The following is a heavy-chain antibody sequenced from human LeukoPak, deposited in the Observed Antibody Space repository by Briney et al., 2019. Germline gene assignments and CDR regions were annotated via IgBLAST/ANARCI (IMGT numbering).Heavy chain of an antibody. D-gene: IGHD3-22*01. CDR1: GGPMNNYY. V-gene: IGHV4-59*01. CDR3: ARGRGDSKGTSFDF. CDR2: IYHTGSA. J-gene: IGHJ4*02. Sequence: SETLSLTCTVSGGPMNNYYWSWIRQSPGKGLEWVGYIYHTGSATYKPSLKSRATLSLDTSKNQFSLRLNSVTAADTAVYYCARGRGDSKGTSFDFWGQGTLVTVSS.